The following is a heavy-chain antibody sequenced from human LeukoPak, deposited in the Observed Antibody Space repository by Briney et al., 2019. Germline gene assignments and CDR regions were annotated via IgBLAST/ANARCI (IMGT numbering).Heavy chain of an antibody. Sequence: PGGTLRLSCAASGFTFSSYGMSWVRQAPGKGLEWVSAISGSGGSTYYADSVKGRLTISRDNSKNTLYLQMNSLRAEDTAVYYCARVVPPTDYGSGSYFWDPYYFDYWGQGTLVTVSS. D-gene: IGHD3-10*01. J-gene: IGHJ4*02. CDR3: ARVVPPTDYGSGSYFWDPYYFDY. CDR2: ISGSGGST. CDR1: GFTFSSYG. V-gene: IGHV3-23*01.